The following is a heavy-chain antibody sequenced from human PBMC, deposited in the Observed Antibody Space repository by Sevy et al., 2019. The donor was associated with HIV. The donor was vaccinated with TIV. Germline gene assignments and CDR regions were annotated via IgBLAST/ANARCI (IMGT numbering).Heavy chain of an antibody. CDR2: ISSSGSTI. CDR1: GFTFSDYC. D-gene: IGHD6-13*01. J-gene: IGHJ6*02. V-gene: IGHV3-11*01. CDR3: ARDSPLVQAAAGKGAYGMDV. Sequence: GGSLRLSCAASGFTFSDYCMSWIRQAPGKGLEWVSYISSSGSTIYYADSVKGRFTISRDNAKNSLYLQMNSLRAEDTAVYYCARDSPLVQAAAGKGAYGMDVWGQGTTVTVSS.